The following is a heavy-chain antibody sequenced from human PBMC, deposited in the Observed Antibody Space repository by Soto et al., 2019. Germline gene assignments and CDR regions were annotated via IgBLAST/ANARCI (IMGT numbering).Heavy chain of an antibody. V-gene: IGHV4-31*03. CDR2: IYYSGST. Sequence: PSETLSLTCTVSGGSIISGGYYWSWIRQHPGKGLEWIGYIYYSGSTYYNPSLKSRLTISVDTSKNQFSLKLSPVTAADTAVYYCARSVFPWGQGTLVTVSS. CDR3: ARSVFP. J-gene: IGHJ5*02. CDR1: GGSIISGGYY.